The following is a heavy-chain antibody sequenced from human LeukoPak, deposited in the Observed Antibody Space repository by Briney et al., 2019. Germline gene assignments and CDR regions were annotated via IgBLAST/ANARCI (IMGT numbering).Heavy chain of an antibody. J-gene: IGHJ4*02. V-gene: IGHV3-23*01. D-gene: IGHD6-19*01. CDR1: GSTFDNYA. CDR2: ISGTGVSI. Sequence: GGSLRLSCEASGSTFDNYAMSWVRQAPGRGLEWVSSISGTGVSISYADSVKGRFTISRDNSENTLSLQMNSLRAEDTAVYFCAKDYSTGLYFNYWGQGTLVTVSS. CDR3: AKDYSTGLYFNY.